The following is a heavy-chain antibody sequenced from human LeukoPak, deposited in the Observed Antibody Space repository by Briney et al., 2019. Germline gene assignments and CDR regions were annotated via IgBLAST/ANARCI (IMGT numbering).Heavy chain of an antibody. Sequence: GGSLRLSCAASGFTFSSYGMHWVRQAPGKGLEWVAVISYDGSNKYYADSVKGRFTISRDNSKNTLYLQMNSLRAEDTAVYYCASPVYSYGYSYYGMDVWGQGTTVTVS. CDR3: ASPVYSYGYSYYGMDV. V-gene: IGHV3-30*03. D-gene: IGHD5-18*01. J-gene: IGHJ6*02. CDR1: GFTFSSYG. CDR2: ISYDGSNK.